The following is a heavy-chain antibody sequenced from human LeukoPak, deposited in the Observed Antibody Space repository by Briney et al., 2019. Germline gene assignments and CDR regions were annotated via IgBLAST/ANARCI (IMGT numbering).Heavy chain of an antibody. V-gene: IGHV4-34*01. CDR1: GGSFSGYY. CDR3: ARDRYCSGGSCTHDAFDI. Sequence: PLETLSLTCAVYGGSFSGYYWSWSRQPPGKGLEWIGEINHSGSTNYNPSLKSRVTISVDTSKNQFSLKLSSVTAADTAVYYCARDRYCSGGSCTHDAFDIWGQGTMVTVSS. CDR2: INHSGST. J-gene: IGHJ3*02. D-gene: IGHD2-15*01.